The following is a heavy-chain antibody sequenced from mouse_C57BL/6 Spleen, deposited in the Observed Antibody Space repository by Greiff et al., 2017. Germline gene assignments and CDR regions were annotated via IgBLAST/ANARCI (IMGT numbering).Heavy chain of an antibody. Sequence: EVHLVESGGDLVKPGGSLKLSCAASGFTFSSYGMSWVRQTPDKRLEWVATISSGGSYTYYPDSVKGRFTISRDNAKNTLYLQKSSLKSEDTAMYYWERTTVVATRYFDVWGTGTTVTVSS. J-gene: IGHJ1*03. V-gene: IGHV5-6*01. D-gene: IGHD1-1*01. CDR2: ISSGGSYT. CDR1: GFTFSSYG. CDR3: ERTTVVATRYFDV.